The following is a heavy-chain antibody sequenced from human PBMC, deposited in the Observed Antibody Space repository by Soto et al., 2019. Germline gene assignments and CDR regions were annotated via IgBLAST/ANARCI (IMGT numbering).Heavy chain of an antibody. D-gene: IGHD2-2*02. CDR1: GGSISSYY. CDR2: IYYSGST. J-gene: IGHJ3*02. V-gene: IGHV4-59*12. CDR3: ARIPQIPDAFDI. Sequence: QVQLQESGPGLVKPSETLSLTCTVSGGSISSYYWSWIRQPPGKGLEWIGYIYYSGSTNYNPSLKSRVTIAVDKSKNQLSLKLSSVTAADTAVYYCARIPQIPDAFDIWGQGTMVTVSS.